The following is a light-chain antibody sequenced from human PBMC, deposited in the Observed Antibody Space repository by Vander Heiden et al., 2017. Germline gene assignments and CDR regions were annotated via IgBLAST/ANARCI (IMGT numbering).Light chain of an antibody. Sequence: TLLTQDPSLAVFPGGTVTLTCGLTSGLVSTSFHPSWYQQTPGQAPRTLIYNTNTRSSGVPDRFSGSNLGNKAALTITGAQADDEGDYYCVLYMGNGIWVFGGGTKLTAL. CDR1: SGLVSTSFH. J-gene: IGLJ3*02. CDR3: VLYMGNGIWV. CDR2: NTN. V-gene: IGLV8-61*01.